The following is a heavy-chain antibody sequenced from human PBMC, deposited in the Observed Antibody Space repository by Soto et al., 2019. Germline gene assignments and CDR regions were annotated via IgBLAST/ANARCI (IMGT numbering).Heavy chain of an antibody. V-gene: IGHV3-23*01. CDR2: ITSSGGST. J-gene: IGHJ4*02. CDR1: GFTFSSYA. D-gene: IGHD6-19*01. Sequence: GGSLRLSCAASGFTFSSYAMNWVRQGPGKGLEWVSAITSSGGSTYYGDSVKGRFTISRDNSKHTLYLQMNSLRAEDTAVYYCAKGRYSSGWFFDYWGQGTLVTVSS. CDR3: AKGRYSSGWFFDY.